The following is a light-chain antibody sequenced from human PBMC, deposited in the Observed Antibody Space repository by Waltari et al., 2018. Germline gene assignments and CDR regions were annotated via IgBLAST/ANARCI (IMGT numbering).Light chain of an antibody. J-gene: IGLJ1*01. CDR1: RSDVGAYEF. V-gene: IGLV2-14*03. CDR3: SSYAGPSTHYV. CDR2: DVS. Sequence: QSALTQPASVSGSPGQSITISCTGTRSDVGAYEFVSWYQRHPGKVPKLMIYDVSNRPSGVSNRFSGSKSGNTASQTISGLQGEDEADYFCSSYAGPSTHYVFGTETKVTVL.